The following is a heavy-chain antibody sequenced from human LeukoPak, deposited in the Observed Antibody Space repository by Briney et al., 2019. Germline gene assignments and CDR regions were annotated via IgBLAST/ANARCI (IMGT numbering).Heavy chain of an antibody. J-gene: IGHJ4*02. Sequence: GGSLRLSCAASGFTFSSYGMHWVRQAPGKGLEWVAVIWYDGSNKYYADSVKGRFTISRDNSKNTLYLQMNSLRAEDTAVYYCARESIDYYDSSGYPDYWGQGTLVTVSS. CDR1: GFTFSSYG. CDR2: IWYDGSNK. D-gene: IGHD3-22*01. CDR3: ARESIDYYDSSGYPDY. V-gene: IGHV3-33*01.